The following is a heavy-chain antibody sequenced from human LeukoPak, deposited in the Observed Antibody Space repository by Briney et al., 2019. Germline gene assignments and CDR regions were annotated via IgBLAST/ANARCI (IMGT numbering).Heavy chain of an antibody. V-gene: IGHV3-7*04. CDR2: IKQDGSEK. J-gene: IGHJ6*03. D-gene: IGHD3-10*01. Sequence: GGSLRLSCAASGFTFSSYWMSWVRQAPGKGLEWVANIKQDGSEKYYVDSVKGRFTISRDNAKNSLYLQMNSLRAEDTAVYYCARAPRAYGSGRHPMDVWGKGTTVTVSS. CDR1: GFTFSSYW. CDR3: ARAPRAYGSGRHPMDV.